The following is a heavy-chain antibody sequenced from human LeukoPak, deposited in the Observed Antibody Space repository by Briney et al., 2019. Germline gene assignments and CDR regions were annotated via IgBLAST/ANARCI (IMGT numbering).Heavy chain of an antibody. V-gene: IGHV1-18*01. Sequence: ASVKVACKVSGFTFTSYGISWVRQAPGQGLEWMGWISAYNGNTKYAQKLQGRVTMTTDTSTSTAYMELRSLRSDDTAVYYCARVPIVGATYWFDPWGQGTLVTVSS. CDR3: ARVPIVGATYWFDP. CDR1: GFTFTSYG. D-gene: IGHD1-26*01. CDR2: ISAYNGNT. J-gene: IGHJ5*02.